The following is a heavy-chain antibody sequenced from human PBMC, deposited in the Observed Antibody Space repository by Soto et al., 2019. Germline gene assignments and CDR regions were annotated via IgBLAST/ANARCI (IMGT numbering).Heavy chain of an antibody. CDR1: GDSVRSGPYY. CDR2: IYYSGST. J-gene: IGHJ4*02. V-gene: IGHV4-61*01. D-gene: IGHD2-8*01. CDR3: ARERNAGVPFDY. Sequence: SETLSLTCTVSGDSVRSGPYYWTWIRQPPGKGLEWIGYIYYSGSTTYNPSLKSRVAISVDTSKNQFSLRLSSVTAADTAVYYCARERNAGVPFDYWGQGTLVTVSS.